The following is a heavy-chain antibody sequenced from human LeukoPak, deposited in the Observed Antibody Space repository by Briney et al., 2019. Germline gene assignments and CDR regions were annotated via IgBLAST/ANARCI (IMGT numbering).Heavy chain of an antibody. D-gene: IGHD6-19*01. Sequence: GGSLRLSCAASGFIFSDYWMTWVRQAPGKGLEWVANIKQDGSAKYYVDSVKGRFTISRDNAKNSLYLQMNSLRAEDTAIYYCAATSGWYPGDYWGQGTLVTVSS. V-gene: IGHV3-7*01. CDR2: IKQDGSAK. CDR1: GFIFSDYW. J-gene: IGHJ4*02. CDR3: AATSGWYPGDY.